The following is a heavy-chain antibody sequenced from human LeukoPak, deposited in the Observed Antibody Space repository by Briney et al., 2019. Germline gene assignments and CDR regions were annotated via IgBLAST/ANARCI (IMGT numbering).Heavy chain of an antibody. D-gene: IGHD6-6*01. CDR3: ARDQPPGIAARSMDY. Sequence: ASVKVSCKASGYTFTSYGISWVRQAPGQGLEWMGWISAYNGNTNYAQKLQGRVTMTTDTSTSTAYMELRSLRSGDTAVYYCARDQPPGIAARSMDYWGQGTLVTVSS. V-gene: IGHV1-18*01. J-gene: IGHJ4*02. CDR1: GYTFTSYG. CDR2: ISAYNGNT.